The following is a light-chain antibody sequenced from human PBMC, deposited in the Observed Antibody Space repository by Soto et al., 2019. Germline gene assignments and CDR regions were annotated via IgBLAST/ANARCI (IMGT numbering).Light chain of an antibody. Sequence: DIQLTQSPSTLSASVGDRVSITCRASQSISTWLAWYQQKPGKAPKLLIFDASSLESRVSSRFSGRGSGTQFTLTISSLQPDDFETYYCQQYSTYPWTFGQGAKVELK. CDR3: QQYSTYPWT. CDR1: QSISTW. V-gene: IGKV1-5*01. J-gene: IGKJ1*01. CDR2: DAS.